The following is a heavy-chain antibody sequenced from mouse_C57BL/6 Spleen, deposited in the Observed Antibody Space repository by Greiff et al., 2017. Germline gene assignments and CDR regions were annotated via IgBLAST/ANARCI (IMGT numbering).Heavy chain of an antibody. V-gene: IGHV5-16*01. Sequence: EVQLVESEGGLVQPGSSMKLSCTASGFTFSDYYMAWVRQVPEKGLEWVANINYDGSCTYYLDSLKSRFIISRDNAKNILYLQMSSLKSEDTATYYCARGGTMDYWGQGTSVTVSS. CDR2: INYDGSCT. J-gene: IGHJ4*01. CDR1: GFTFSDYY. D-gene: IGHD2-14*01. CDR3: ARGGTMDY.